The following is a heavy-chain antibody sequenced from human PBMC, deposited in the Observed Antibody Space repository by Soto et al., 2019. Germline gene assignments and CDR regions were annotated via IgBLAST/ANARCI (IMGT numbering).Heavy chain of an antibody. J-gene: IGHJ4*02. CDR3: AKARDLQWVRRPFDY. V-gene: IGHV3-23*01. D-gene: IGHD6-19*01. Sequence: EVQLLESGGGLVQPGGSLRLSCVGSGFFFSSYTMTWVRQAPGKGLEWVSSFSTTSDNTYYADSVRGRFTISRDNSKNSLFLQMNSLTAEDTAMYYWAKARDLQWVRRPFDYWGQGTLVTVSS. CDR2: FSTTSDNT. CDR1: GFFFSSYT.